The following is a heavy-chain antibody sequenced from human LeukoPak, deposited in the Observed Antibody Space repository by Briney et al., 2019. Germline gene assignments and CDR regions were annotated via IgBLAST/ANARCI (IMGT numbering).Heavy chain of an antibody. D-gene: IGHD4-23*01. J-gene: IGHJ5*02. CDR1: QSNFYRYW. V-gene: IGHV3-74*01. CDR2: VNSDVTST. Sequence: PGGSLRLSCAASQSNFYRYWMHWVRQVPGKGLAWVSRVNSDVTSTSYADSVRGRFTVSRDNTKNTLYLQMDSLRVDDTAVYYCAGGGFSGFNRWGQGIVVTVSS. CDR3: AGGGFSGFNR.